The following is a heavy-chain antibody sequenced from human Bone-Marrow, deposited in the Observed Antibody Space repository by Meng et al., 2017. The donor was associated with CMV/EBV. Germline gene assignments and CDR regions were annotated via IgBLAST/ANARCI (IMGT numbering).Heavy chain of an antibody. Sequence: GESLKISCVGSGFTFDTYWMSWVRQAPGKGLEWVANIKQDGSEKYYVDSVKGRFTISRDNAKNSLYLQMNSLRAEDTAVYYCARDGSLDPWGQGTLVTVSS. CDR2: IKQDGSEK. J-gene: IGHJ5*02. CDR3: ARDGSLDP. V-gene: IGHV3-7*01. CDR1: GFTFDTYW.